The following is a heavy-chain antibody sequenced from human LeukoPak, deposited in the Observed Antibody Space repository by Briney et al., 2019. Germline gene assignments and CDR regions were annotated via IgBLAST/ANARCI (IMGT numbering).Heavy chain of an antibody. CDR2: FSGFCGST. Sequence: GGSLRLSCAASVFTFSSYAMRGVRRAPGKGLEGVSAFSGFCGSTYHADSVNRRFTISRDNSKNTLYLQMNSLRAEDTAVYYCAKGGVIHAFDIWGQGTMVTVSS. V-gene: IGHV3-23*01. J-gene: IGHJ3*02. CDR3: AKGGVIHAFDI. D-gene: IGHD3-22*01. CDR1: VFTFSSYA.